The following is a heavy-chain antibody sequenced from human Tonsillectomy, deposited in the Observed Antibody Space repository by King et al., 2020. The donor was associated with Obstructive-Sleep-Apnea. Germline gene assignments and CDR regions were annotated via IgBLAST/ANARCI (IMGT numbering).Heavy chain of an antibody. J-gene: IGHJ3*02. CDR3: ARVLLAIAFDI. D-gene: IGHD1-20*01. CDR2: IYYSGST. CDR1: GGSISSYY. Sequence: VQLQESGPGLVKLSETLSLTCTVSGGSISSYYWSWIRQPPGKGLEWIGYIYYSGSTNYNPSLQSRVTISVDTSKNQFSLKLSSVTAADTAVYYCARVLLAIAFDIWGQGIMVTVSS. V-gene: IGHV4-59*01.